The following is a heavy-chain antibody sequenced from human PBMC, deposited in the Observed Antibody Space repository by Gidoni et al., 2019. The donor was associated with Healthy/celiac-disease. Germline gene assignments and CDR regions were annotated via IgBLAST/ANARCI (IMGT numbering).Heavy chain of an antibody. D-gene: IGHD6-25*01. CDR3: ARDRRPATRGYYFDY. CDR2: ISSSSSYT. Sequence: QVQLVESGGGLVKPGGSLRLSWAASGFTFSDYYMSWIRQAPGKGLEWVSYISSSSSYTNYADSVKGRFTISRDNAKNSLYLQMNSLRAEDTAVYYCARDRRPATRGYYFDYWGQGTLVTVSS. J-gene: IGHJ4*02. V-gene: IGHV3-11*06. CDR1: GFTFSDYY.